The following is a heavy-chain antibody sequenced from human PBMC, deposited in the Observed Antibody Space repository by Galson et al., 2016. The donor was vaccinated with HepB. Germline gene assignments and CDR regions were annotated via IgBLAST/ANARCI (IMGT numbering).Heavy chain of an antibody. D-gene: IGHD5-18*01. J-gene: IGHJ4*02. Sequence: SLRLSCAASGFTFSTHAMSWVRQAPGKGLEWVSAISISDTSTYYADSVKGRFTISRDNSRNTVYLQMNSLRAVDTAVYYCAKDPPMVMGWSGYFESWGQGTLVTVSS. CDR2: ISISDTST. CDR1: GFTFSTHA. V-gene: IGHV3-23*01. CDR3: AKDPPMVMGWSGYFES.